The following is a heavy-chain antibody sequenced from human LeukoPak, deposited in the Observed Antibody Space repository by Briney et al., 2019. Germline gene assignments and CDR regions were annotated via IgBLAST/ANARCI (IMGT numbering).Heavy chain of an antibody. CDR2: MKHGGST. V-gene: IGHV4-34*01. Sequence: SETLSLTCAVYGGSFSGYYWNWIRQPPGKGLEWIGEMKHGGSTNYNPSLKSRVTISVDTSKNQFSLKLRSVTTADTAVYYCARRFGRKFGERFYYYHYMDVWGKGTTVTISS. CDR3: ARRFGRKFGERFYYYHYMDV. CDR1: GGSFSGYY. D-gene: IGHD3-10*01. J-gene: IGHJ6*03.